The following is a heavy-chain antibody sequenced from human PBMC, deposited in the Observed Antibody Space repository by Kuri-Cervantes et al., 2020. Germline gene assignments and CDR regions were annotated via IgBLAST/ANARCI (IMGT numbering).Heavy chain of an antibody. V-gene: IGHV4-34*01. Sequence: GSLRLSCAVYGGSFSGYYWSWIRQPPGKGLEWIGEINHSGSTNYNPSLKSRVTISVDTSRNQFSLKLDSVTAADTAVYFCARPGISGGTIYYFDYWGQGILVTVSS. CDR3: ARPGISGGTIYYFDY. J-gene: IGHJ4*02. CDR1: GGSFSGYY. CDR2: INHSGST. D-gene: IGHD1-14*01.